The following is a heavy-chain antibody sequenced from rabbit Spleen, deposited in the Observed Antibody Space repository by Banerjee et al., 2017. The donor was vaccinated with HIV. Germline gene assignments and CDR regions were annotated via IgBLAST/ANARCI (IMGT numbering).Heavy chain of an antibody. CDR1: GFSLFNYW. Sequence: QSLEESGGDLVKPGASLTLTCTASGFSLFNYWMCWVRQAPGKGLEWIACIDTGSSGFTYYASWAKGRFTISKASSTTVTLQMTSLTAADAATYFCARDTRSSFSSYGMDLWGPGTLVTVS. D-gene: IGHD1-1*01. V-gene: IGHV1S40*01. J-gene: IGHJ6*01. CDR2: IDTGSSGFT. CDR3: ARDTRSSFSSYGMDL.